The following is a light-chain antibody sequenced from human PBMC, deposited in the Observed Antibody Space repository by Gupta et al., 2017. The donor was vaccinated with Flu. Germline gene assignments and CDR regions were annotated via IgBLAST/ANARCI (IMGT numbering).Light chain of an antibody. CDR1: SSNIGAGYD. V-gene: IGLV1-40*01. J-gene: IGLJ2*01. CDR3: QSYDSSLSGYVV. Sequence: QPVLTPPPSASAAPAQMFTISCTGSSSNIGAGYDLHSYHQLPRTAPKLLIYGNSNRPSGVPDRFSGSKSGTSASLAITGLQAEDEADYYCQSYDSSLSGYVVFGGGTKVTVL. CDR2: GNS.